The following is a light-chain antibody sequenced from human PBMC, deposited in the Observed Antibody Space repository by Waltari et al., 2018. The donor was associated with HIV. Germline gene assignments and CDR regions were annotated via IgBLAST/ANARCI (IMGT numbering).Light chain of an antibody. CDR3: TSYIGASRL. J-gene: IGLJ2*01. Sequence: QSALTQPASVSGSPRPSVTLSCIAATSNIGRYVCWCQHNPGNVTKLILFHITRLPSGTSARFSCSKSANSAYLAISVLQTDDEAHYFCTSYIGASRLVGGGTKLTVL. CDR1: TSNIGRY. CDR2: HIT. V-gene: IGLV2-14*03.